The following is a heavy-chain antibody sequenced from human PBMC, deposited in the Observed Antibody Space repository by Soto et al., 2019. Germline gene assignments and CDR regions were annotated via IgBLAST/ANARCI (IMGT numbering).Heavy chain of an antibody. CDR3: ARDSGLVGPSGDLDY. D-gene: IGHD1-26*01. CDR1: GYTFTSHV. V-gene: IGHV1-3*01. Sequence: QVQLVQSGAEVKEPGASVKISRKASGYTFTSHVMHWVRQAPGQSLEWMGWVNGGNGNTKYSQKFQGRVTITRDTSATTAYVELSRLTSEDRAVYYCARDSGLVGPSGDLDYWGQGTLVTVSP. J-gene: IGHJ4*02. CDR2: VNGGNGNT.